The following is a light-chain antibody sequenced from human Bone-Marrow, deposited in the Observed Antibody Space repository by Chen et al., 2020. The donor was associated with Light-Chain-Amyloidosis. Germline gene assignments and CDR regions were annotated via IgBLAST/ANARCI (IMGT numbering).Light chain of an antibody. CDR3: CSYAGDSWV. Sequence: QSALTQPPSASGSPGQSVTISCTVTNSDVGRYDYVSWYQQHPGKAPEFLIYDVIKRSSGVPDRCSGSKSGNTASLTVSGLQAEDEADYYCCSYAGDSWVFGGGTKLTVL. J-gene: IGLJ3*02. V-gene: IGLV2-8*01. CDR1: NSDVGRYDY. CDR2: DVI.